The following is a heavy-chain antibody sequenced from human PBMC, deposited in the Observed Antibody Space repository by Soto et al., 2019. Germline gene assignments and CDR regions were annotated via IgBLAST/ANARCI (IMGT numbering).Heavy chain of an antibody. CDR3: AKGLDNQLLFFLYVY. CDR2: ISGSGGST. CDR1: GFTFSSYA. V-gene: IGHV3-23*01. Sequence: GGSLRLSCAASGFTFSSYAMSWVRQAPGKGLEWVSAISGSGGSTYYADSVKGRFTISRDNSKNTLYLQMNSLRAEDTAVYYCAKGLDNQLLFFLYVYWGQGTLVTVSS. D-gene: IGHD2-2*01. J-gene: IGHJ4*02.